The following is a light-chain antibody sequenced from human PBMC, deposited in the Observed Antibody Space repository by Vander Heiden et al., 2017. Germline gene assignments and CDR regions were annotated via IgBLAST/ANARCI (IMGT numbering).Light chain of an antibody. CDR2: KAS. Sequence: DIQMTQSPSTLSAPVGDRVTITCRASQSISSWLAWYQQKPGKAAKLLIYKASSVESGVPSRFSGSGSGTEFTLTISSLQPDDFATYYCQQYNSYLYTFGQGTKLEIK. J-gene: IGKJ2*01. V-gene: IGKV1-5*03. CDR1: QSISSW. CDR3: QQYNSYLYT.